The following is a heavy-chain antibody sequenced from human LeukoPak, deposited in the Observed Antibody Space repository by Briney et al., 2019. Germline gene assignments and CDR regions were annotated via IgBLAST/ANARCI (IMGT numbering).Heavy chain of an antibody. J-gene: IGHJ4*02. Sequence: SETLSLTCAVYGGSLGGYSWSWIRQPPGKGLEWIGEINHSGSTNYNPSLKSRVTISVDTSKNQFSLKLSSVTAADTAVYYCARASHDYGDYSHFDYWGQGTLVTVSS. CDR1: GGSLGGYS. CDR3: ARASHDYGDYSHFDY. CDR2: INHSGST. D-gene: IGHD4-17*01. V-gene: IGHV4-34*01.